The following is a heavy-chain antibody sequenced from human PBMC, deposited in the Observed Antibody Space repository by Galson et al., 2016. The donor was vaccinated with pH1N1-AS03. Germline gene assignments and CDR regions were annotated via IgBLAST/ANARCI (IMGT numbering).Heavy chain of an antibody. CDR3: VTDGTFGGTIEH. D-gene: IGHD3-3*01. CDR2: IDEGGSHP. CDR1: GFTFSKTG. V-gene: IGHV3-21*01. J-gene: IGHJ4*02. Sequence: SLRLSCAASGFTFSKTGMNWVRQAPGKGPEWVSSIDEGGSHPYSADSLQGRFTIPRDNTKNSLFLHMNSLRAEDTAVYYCVTDGTFGGTIEHWGQGTLVTVSS.